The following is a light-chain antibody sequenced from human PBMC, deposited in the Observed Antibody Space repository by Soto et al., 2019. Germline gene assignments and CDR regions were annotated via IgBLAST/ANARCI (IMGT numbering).Light chain of an antibody. CDR3: QQYVSSPWA. J-gene: IGKJ1*01. Sequence: EILLAKSPGSRSLSPGERATLSCRASQSVTNSFLAWYQQKPGQAPRLLIYGASRRATGIPDRFTGSGSGTDFTLTISRLEPEDFAVYYCQQYVSSPWAFGQGTNVDI. V-gene: IGKV3-20*01. CDR1: QSVTNSF. CDR2: GAS.